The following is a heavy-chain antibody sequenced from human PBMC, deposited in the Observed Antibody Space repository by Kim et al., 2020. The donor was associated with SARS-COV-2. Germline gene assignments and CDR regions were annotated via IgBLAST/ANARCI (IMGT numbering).Heavy chain of an antibody. Sequence: SVKVSCKASGGTFSSYAISWVRQAPGQGLEWMGGIIPIFGTANYAQKFQGRVTITADESTSTAYMELSSLRSEDTAVYYCARGVDYGGNSVDYYYYGMDVWGQGTTVTVSS. V-gene: IGHV1-69*13. CDR1: GGTFSSYA. J-gene: IGHJ6*02. D-gene: IGHD4-17*01. CDR3: ARGVDYGGNSVDYYYYGMDV. CDR2: IIPIFGTA.